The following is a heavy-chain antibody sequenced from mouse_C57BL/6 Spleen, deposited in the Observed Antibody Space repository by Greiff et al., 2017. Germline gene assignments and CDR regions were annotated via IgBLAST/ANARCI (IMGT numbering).Heavy chain of an antibody. J-gene: IGHJ1*03. Sequence: QVQLQQSGPELVKPGASVKISCKASGYAFSSSWMNWVKQRPGKGLEWIGRIYPGDGDTNYNGKFKGKATLTADKSSSTAYMQLSSLTSEDSAVYFCASGGYCGSSYGWYFDVWGTGTTVTVSS. D-gene: IGHD1-1*01. CDR2: IYPGDGDT. CDR3: ASGGYCGSSYGWYFDV. CDR1: GYAFSSSW. V-gene: IGHV1-82*01.